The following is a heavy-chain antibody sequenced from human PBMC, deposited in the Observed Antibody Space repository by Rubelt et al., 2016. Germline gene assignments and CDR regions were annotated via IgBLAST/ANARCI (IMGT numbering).Heavy chain of an antibody. Sequence: GLEWVAVISYDGSNKYYADSVKGRFTISRDNSKNTLYLQMNSLRAEDTAVYYCAKDGNPDYYDSSGYPLYWGQGTLVTVSS. CDR3: AKDGNPDYYDSSGYPLY. D-gene: IGHD3-22*01. CDR2: ISYDGSNK. J-gene: IGHJ4*02. V-gene: IGHV3-30*04.